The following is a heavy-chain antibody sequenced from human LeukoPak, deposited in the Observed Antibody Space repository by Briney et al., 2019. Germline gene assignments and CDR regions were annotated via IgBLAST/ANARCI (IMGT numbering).Heavy chain of an antibody. Sequence: GGSLRLSCAASGFTFSTYSMSWVRQAPGKGLEWGSSISSTSTYIFYADSVKGRFTISKDNAKNSLYLQMNSLRAEDTAIYYCTRDQGAGTYRSYGMDVWGQGTSVTVSS. V-gene: IGHV3-21*01. J-gene: IGHJ6*02. CDR2: ISSTSTYI. CDR3: TRDQGAGTYRSYGMDV. D-gene: IGHD3-10*01. CDR1: GFTFSTYS.